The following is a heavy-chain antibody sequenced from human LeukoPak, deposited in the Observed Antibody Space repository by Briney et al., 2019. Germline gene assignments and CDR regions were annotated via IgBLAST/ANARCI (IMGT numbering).Heavy chain of an antibody. CDR2: IYHSGST. CDR1: GYSISSGFY. D-gene: IGHD6-13*01. V-gene: IGHV4-38-2*02. J-gene: IGHJ6*03. CDR3: ARADYSSTWSHDYYYMDV. Sequence: SETLSLTCTVSGYSISSGFYWGWIRQPPGKGLECIGSIYHSGSTYYNPSLKSRVTISVDTSKNQFSLNLSSVTAADTAMYYCARADYSSTWSHDYYYMDVWGKGTTVTVSS.